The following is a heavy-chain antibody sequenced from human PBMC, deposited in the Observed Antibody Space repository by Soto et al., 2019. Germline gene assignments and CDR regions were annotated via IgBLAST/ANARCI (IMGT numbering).Heavy chain of an antibody. J-gene: IGHJ4*02. V-gene: IGHV4-30-2*01. Sequence: SLTCAVSGGSISSGGYSWSWIRQPPGKGLEWIGYIYHSGSTYYNPSLKSRVTISVDKSKNQFSLKLSSVTAADTAVYYCASVRRGYSYGLPDYWGQGTLVTVSS. CDR2: IYHSGST. D-gene: IGHD5-18*01. CDR3: ASVRRGYSYGLPDY. CDR1: GGSISSGGYS.